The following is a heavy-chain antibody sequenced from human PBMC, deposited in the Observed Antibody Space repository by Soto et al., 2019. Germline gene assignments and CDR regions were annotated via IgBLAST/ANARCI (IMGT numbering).Heavy chain of an antibody. CDR1: GGSITDYS. V-gene: IGHV4-4*07. Sequence: AGTLSLTCTVSGGSITDYSWVWIRQPAGKGLEWIGRIFSSGSTNYNPSPKGRITMSLDTSKNQFSLKLNSATATDTAVYFCARDQGVVVTADNWFDPWGKGILVTVSS. CDR2: IFSSGST. CDR3: ARDQGVVVTADNWFDP. J-gene: IGHJ5*02. D-gene: IGHD2-21*02.